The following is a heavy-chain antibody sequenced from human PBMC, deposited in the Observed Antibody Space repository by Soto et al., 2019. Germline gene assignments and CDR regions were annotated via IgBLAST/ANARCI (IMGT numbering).Heavy chain of an antibody. CDR1: GYTFTSYG. D-gene: IGHD6-19*01. CDR3: PRDRSGFRYSSGWYDS. Sequence: QVQLVQSGAEVKKPGASVKVSCKASGYTFTSYGISWVRQAPGQGLEWMGWISAYNGNTNYAQKLQGRVTMTTDTVTRTAYMRLWSRRSDDTAVYYWPRDRSGFRYSSGWYDSWGQRPLLALSS. J-gene: IGHJ5*01. CDR2: ISAYNGNT. V-gene: IGHV1-18*01.